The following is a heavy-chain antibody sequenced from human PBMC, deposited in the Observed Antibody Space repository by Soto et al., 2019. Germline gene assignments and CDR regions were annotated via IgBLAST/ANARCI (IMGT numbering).Heavy chain of an antibody. Sequence: QVQLVQSGAEGKKPGASVKVSCKASGYTFTSYGITWVRQAPGQGLEWMGWISGYNGQTSYGEKFQGRATRSTDTSTSTAYRELRSLRSDDPAVYSCAREDQCVAESPREVFDIWGHGTKVTVSS. CDR1: GYTFTSYG. CDR2: ISGYNGQT. J-gene: IGHJ3*02. CDR3: AREDQCVAESPREVFDI. D-gene: IGHD6-19*01. V-gene: IGHV1-18*01.